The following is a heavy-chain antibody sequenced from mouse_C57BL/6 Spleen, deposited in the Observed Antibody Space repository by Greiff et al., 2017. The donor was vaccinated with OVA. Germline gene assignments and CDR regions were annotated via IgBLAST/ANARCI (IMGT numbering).Heavy chain of an antibody. Sequence: EVQLQQSGPELVKPGASVKMSCKASGYTFTDYNMHWVKQSHGKSLEWIGYINPNNGGTSYNQKFKGKATLTVNKSSSTAYMELRSLTSKDSAVYYCARDYYGSSHYLDDWGQGTTLTVSS. D-gene: IGHD1-1*01. J-gene: IGHJ2*01. CDR2: INPNNGGT. CDR3: ARDYYGSSHYLDD. CDR1: GYTFTDYN. V-gene: IGHV1-22*01.